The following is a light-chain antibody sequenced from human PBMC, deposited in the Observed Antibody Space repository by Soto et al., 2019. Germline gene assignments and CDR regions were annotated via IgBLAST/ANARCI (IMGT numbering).Light chain of an antibody. V-gene: IGKV3-20*01. Sequence: EIVLTRSPGTLSLSPGERATLSCGASQIVNSDYFAWFQLKPGQAPRLLIYGASRRATGIPDRFSGSGSGTDFTLTINRLEPEDFAMYYCQQYVNSPGTFGQGSRIEIK. CDR2: GAS. CDR1: QIVNSDY. J-gene: IGKJ1*01. CDR3: QQYVNSPGT.